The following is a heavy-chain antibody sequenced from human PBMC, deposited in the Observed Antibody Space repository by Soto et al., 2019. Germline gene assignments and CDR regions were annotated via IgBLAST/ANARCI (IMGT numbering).Heavy chain of an antibody. J-gene: IGHJ4*02. CDR2: MNPNTGNS. CDR1: GYTFTSYD. D-gene: IGHD1-1*01. CDR3: ARRAETNGWNGFGADKYYFDF. V-gene: IGHV1-8*01. Sequence: SVKVSCKASGYTFTSYDIYWVRQATGQGLEWMGWMNPNTGNSAYAHKFQGRVTMTSDTSISTAHMELSSLRSEDTAVYYCARRAETNGWNGFGADKYYFDFWGQGTLVTVSS.